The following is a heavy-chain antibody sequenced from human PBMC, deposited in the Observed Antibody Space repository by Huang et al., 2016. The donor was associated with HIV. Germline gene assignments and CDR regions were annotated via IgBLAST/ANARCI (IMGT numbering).Heavy chain of an antibody. D-gene: IGHD2-15*01. CDR1: GFTFSSSA. Sequence: EVQLLESGGGLVQPGGSLRLSCAASGFTFSSSAMSWVRQAPGKGLEWVSAISGSGRSTDYAEAVKGRFTISGDNSKNTLYLQMSSLRAEDTAVYYCAKSGYCSGGSCYLEGFDPWGQGTLVTVSS. V-gene: IGHV3-23*01. CDR3: AKSGYCSGGSCYLEGFDP. J-gene: IGHJ5*02. CDR2: ISGSGRST.